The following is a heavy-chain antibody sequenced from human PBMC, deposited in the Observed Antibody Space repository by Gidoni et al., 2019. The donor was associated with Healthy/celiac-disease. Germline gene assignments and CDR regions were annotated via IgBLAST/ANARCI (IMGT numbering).Heavy chain of an antibody. CDR1: GGSYSGYY. V-gene: IGHV4-34*01. Sequence: QVQLQQWGAGLLKPSETLSLTCAVYGGSYSGYYWSLIRQPPGKGLEWIGAINHSGSTNYYPSLKRRVNISVDTSKNQFSMKLSSVTNADTAVYYCARVRHGDSSRAGSYSYYGMDVWGQGTTVTVSS. J-gene: IGHJ6*02. D-gene: IGHD3-10*01. CDR2: INHSGST. CDR3: ARVRHGDSSRAGSYSYYGMDV.